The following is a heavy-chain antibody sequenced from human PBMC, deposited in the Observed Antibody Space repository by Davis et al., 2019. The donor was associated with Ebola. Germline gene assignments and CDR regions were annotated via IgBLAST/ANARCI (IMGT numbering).Heavy chain of an antibody. CDR3: ARPSGSYYGGIYFDY. D-gene: IGHD1-26*01. CDR2: IYPGDSDT. J-gene: IGHJ4*02. V-gene: IGHV5-51*01. Sequence: GESLKISCKGSGYSFTKYWFAWVRQMPGRGLEWLGIIYPGDSDTRYDPSFQGQVTISADKSISTAYLQWSSLRASDTAMYYCARPSGSYYGGIYFDYWGQGTLVTVSS. CDR1: GYSFTKYW.